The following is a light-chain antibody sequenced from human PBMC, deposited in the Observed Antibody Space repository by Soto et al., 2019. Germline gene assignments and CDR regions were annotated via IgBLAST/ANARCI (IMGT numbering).Light chain of an antibody. CDR1: QSVASN. CDR2: GTS. V-gene: IGKV3-15*01. CDR3: QHYNNWPIT. J-gene: IGKJ5*01. Sequence: EILLTQSPGTLSLSPGESVTLSCRASQSVASNLAWYQQKPGQAPRLLIYGTSTRATGVPARFSGSGSGTDFTLTISSLQAADFAVYHCQHYNNWPITFGQGTRLEIK.